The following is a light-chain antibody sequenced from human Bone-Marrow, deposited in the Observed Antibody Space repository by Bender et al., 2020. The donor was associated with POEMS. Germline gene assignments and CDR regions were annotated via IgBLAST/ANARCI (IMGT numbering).Light chain of an antibody. CDR1: SSKFGSYP. Sequence: QSVLTQPPSASGTPGQRVTISCSGSSSKFGSYPVNWYQQLPGAAPKLVIFNNSQRPSGVPDRFSGSNSGTSASLAIRGLLSDDEADFYCATWDDSLNGWVFGGETKLTVL. J-gene: IGLJ3*02. V-gene: IGLV1-44*01. CDR3: ATWDDSLNGWV. CDR2: NNS.